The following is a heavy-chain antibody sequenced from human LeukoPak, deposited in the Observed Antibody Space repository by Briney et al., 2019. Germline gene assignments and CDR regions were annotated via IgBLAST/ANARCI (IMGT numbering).Heavy chain of an antibody. D-gene: IGHD3-9*01. CDR2: ISGSGGSI. CDR1: GLTFSSYA. J-gene: IGHJ4*02. Sequence: GGSLRLSCEASGLTFSSYAMSWVRQAPGKGLEWVSIISGSGGSIYYADSVKGRFIISRDNSKKMLYLQMDSLRAEDTAVYYCAKSYDLLTGYYSDWGQGTLVTVSS. CDR3: AKSYDLLTGYYSD. V-gene: IGHV3-23*01.